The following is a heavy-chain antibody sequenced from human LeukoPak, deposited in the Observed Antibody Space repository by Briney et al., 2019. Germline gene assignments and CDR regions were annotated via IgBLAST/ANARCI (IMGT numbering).Heavy chain of an antibody. D-gene: IGHD3-22*01. CDR1: GFTFSDSW. CDR3: ARYYYDSSGYYHPFDY. J-gene: IGHJ4*02. V-gene: IGHV3-7*01. CDR2: IKQDGSEK. Sequence: GGSLRLSCAASGFTFSDSWMSWVRQAPGRGLEWVANIKQDGSEKLYVDSVKGRFTISKDNAKNSLYLQMNSLRAEDTAVYYCARYYYDSSGYYHPFDYWGQGTLVTVSS.